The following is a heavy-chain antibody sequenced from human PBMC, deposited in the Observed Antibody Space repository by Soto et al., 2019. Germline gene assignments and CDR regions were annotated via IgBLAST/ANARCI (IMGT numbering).Heavy chain of an antibody. CDR1: GYTFTSYG. CDR3: AREITPYYVGGNWFDP. J-gene: IGHJ5*02. V-gene: IGHV1-18*01. CDR2: ISADNGNT. D-gene: IGHD3-10*02. Sequence: ASVKVSCKAFGYTFTSYGISWVRQAPGQGLEWMGWISADNGNTNYAQKFQGRVTMTTDTSTSTAYMELRSLRSDDTAVYYCAREITPYYVGGNWFDPWGQGTLVTVSS.